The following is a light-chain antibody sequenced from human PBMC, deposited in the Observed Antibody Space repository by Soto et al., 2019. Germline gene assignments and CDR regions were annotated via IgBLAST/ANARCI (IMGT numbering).Light chain of an antibody. V-gene: IGLV1-40*01. CDR3: PIWDDSLNGPVV. Sequence: QSVLTQPSSVSGAPGQRVTISCTGSNSNIGADYDVHWYQQLPGTAPKLLIYGNSNRPSGVPDRFSGSKSGTSASLAITGLQAEDEADYYCPIWDDSLNGPVVFGGGTKLTVL. CDR2: GNS. J-gene: IGLJ2*01. CDR1: NSNIGADYD.